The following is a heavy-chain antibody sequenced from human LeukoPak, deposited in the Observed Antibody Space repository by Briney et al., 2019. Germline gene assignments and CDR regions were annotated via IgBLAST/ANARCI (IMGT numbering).Heavy chain of an antibody. J-gene: IGHJ6*02. CDR3: ARSSSWYLSYYYYGMDV. CDR1: GFTFSSYD. V-gene: IGHV3-13*04. D-gene: IGHD6-13*01. CDR2: IGTAGDT. Sequence: GGSLRLSCAASGFTFSSYDMHWVRQATGKGLEWVSAIGTAGDTYYPGSVKGRFTISRENAKNSLYLQMNSLRAGDTAVYYCARSSSWYLSYYYYGMDVWGQGTTVTVTS.